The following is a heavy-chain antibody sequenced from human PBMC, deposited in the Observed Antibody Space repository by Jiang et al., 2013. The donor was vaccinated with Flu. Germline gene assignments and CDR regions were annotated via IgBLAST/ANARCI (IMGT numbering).Heavy chain of an antibody. CDR3: ARDGGDGAWYFAH. V-gene: IGHV4-30-2*01. D-gene: IGHD2-21*02. J-gene: IGHJ2*01. Sequence: GSGLVKPSQTLSLTCAVSGDSISGTYTWNWIRQPPGKDLEWIGFVYHNGNTYISPSLKSRVSITVDRSQNHFSLKMTSVTAADTAFYYCARDGGDGAWYFAHWGRGTLVTVSS. CDR1: GDSISGTYT. CDR2: VYHNGNT.